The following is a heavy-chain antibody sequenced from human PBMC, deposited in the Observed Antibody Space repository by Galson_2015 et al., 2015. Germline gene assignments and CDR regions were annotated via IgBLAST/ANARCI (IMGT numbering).Heavy chain of an antibody. CDR1: GYTFTGYY. V-gene: IGHV1-2*04. D-gene: IGHD2-21*02. J-gene: IGHJ5*02. CDR2: INPNSGGT. Sequence: SVKVSCKASGYTFTGYYMHWVRQAPGQGLEWMGWINPNSGGTNYAQKFQGWVTMTSDTSISTAYMELSRLRSDDTAVYYCARGDIVVVPARGLYNWFDPWGQGTPVTVSS. CDR3: ARGDIVVVPARGLYNWFDP.